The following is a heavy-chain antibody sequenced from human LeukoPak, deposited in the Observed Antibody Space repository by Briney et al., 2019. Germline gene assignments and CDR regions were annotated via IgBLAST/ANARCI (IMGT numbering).Heavy chain of an antibody. CDR3: ASSIGRWELLGYNWFDP. Sequence: GGSLRLSCAASGFTFSSYWMHWVRQAPGKGLVWVLRINSDGSSTSYADSVKGRFTISRDNAKNTLYLQMNSLRAEDTAVYYCASSIGRWELLGYNWFDPWGQGTLVTVSS. J-gene: IGHJ5*02. CDR1: GFTFSSYW. V-gene: IGHV3-74*01. CDR2: INSDGSST. D-gene: IGHD1-26*01.